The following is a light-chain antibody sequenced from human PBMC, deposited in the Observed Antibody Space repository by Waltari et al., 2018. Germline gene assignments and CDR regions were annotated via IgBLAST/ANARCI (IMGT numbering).Light chain of an antibody. J-gene: IGKJ1*01. CDR1: QGVSTY. Sequence: AIRMTQSPSSLSASIGDRVTISCRGSQGVSTYLAWYQQKPGKAPSLLIHAASTLPRGSPSRFSGSGTGTDFTLTITCLQSEDFATYYCQQYHDYPWTFGQGTKVEI. CDR2: AAS. CDR3: QQYHDYPWT. V-gene: IGKV1-8*01.